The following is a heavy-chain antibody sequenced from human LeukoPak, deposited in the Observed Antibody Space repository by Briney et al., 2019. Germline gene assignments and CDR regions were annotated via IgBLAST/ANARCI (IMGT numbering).Heavy chain of an antibody. CDR3: ARHASGWYARYYYYYGMDV. V-gene: IGHV4-39*01. Sequence: SETLSLTCTVSGGSISSSSYYWGWIRQPPGKGLEWIGSIYYSGSTYYNPSLKSRVTISVDTSKNQFSLKLSSVTAADSALYYCARHASGWYARYYYYYGMDVWGQGTTVTVSS. D-gene: IGHD6-19*01. CDR1: GGSISSSSYY. J-gene: IGHJ6*02. CDR2: IYYSGST.